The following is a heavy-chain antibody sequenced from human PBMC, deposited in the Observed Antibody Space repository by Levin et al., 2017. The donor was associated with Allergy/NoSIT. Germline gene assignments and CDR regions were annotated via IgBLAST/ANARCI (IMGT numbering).Heavy chain of an antibody. CDR2: ISNDASNI. Sequence: GGSLRLSCAASGFTFSSYGMHWVRQAPGKGLEWVAAISNDASNIFYADSVKGRFTISRDNSKNTLYLQMNSLRPEDTAVYFCASDYGGNSGWAQGTQVTVSS. CDR1: GFTFSSYG. J-gene: IGHJ4*02. V-gene: IGHV3-30*03. CDR3: ASDYGGNSG. D-gene: IGHD4-23*01.